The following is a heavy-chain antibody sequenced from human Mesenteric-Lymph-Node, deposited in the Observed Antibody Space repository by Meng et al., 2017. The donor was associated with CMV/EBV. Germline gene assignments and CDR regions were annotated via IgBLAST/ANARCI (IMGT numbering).Heavy chain of an antibody. CDR3: ARGGYNVYEAVEY. V-gene: IGHV1-2*02. CDR1: DYTFTSDY. CDR2: TNPNTGGT. J-gene: IGHJ1*01. D-gene: IGHD5/OR15-5a*01. Sequence: ASVKVSCKASDYTFTSDYFHWVRQAPGQGLEWMGWTNPNTGGTNYAQKFQGRVTMTRDRPITTAYMELTSLTSDDTAVYYCARGGYNVYEAVEYWGQGTLVTVSS.